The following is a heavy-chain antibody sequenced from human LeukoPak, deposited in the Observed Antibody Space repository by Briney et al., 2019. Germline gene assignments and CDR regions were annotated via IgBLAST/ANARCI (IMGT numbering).Heavy chain of an antibody. J-gene: IGHJ4*02. CDR1: GFTFSSYA. CDR2: ISGSGGST. Sequence: TGGSLRLSCAASGFTFSSYAMSWVRQAPGKGLEWVSAISGSGGSTYYADSVKGRFTISRDNSKNTLYLQMNSLRAEDTAVYYCAKDTVAYYYDSSGYSPFDYWGQGTLVTVSS. CDR3: AKDTVAYYYDSSGYSPFDY. D-gene: IGHD3-22*01. V-gene: IGHV3-23*01.